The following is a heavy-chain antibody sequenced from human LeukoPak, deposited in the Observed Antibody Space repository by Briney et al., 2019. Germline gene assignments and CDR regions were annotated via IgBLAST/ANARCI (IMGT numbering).Heavy chain of an antibody. Sequence: GGSLRLSCAASGFIFSNYAMSWVRQAPGKGLEWVSGVTSGGGHIYYADFVKGRFTISRDDSKNTLFLQMDSLRVEDTAVYYCVTGDPIWFDPWGQGTLVTVSS. CDR1: GFIFSNYA. CDR3: VTGDPIWFDP. J-gene: IGHJ5*02. V-gene: IGHV3-23*01. CDR2: VTSGGGHI. D-gene: IGHD3-10*01.